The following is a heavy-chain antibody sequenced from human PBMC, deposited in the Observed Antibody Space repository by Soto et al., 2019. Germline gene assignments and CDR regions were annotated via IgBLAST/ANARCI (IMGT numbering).Heavy chain of an antibody. CDR3: ARDPAP. J-gene: IGHJ5*02. V-gene: IGHV4-31*03. CDR1: GGSITRGGYY. Sequence: SETLSLTCTVSGGSITRGGYYWSWIRQHPGKGLEWIGYIYNSGTTYYNPSLKSRVTISVDTSKNQFSLKLTSVTATDTAVYYCARDPAPWGQGTLVTVSS. CDR2: IYNSGTT.